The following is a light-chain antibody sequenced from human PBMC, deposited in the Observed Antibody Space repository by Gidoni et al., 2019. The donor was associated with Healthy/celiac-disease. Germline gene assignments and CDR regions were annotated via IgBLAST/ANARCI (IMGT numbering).Light chain of an antibody. CDR2: EVS. CDR3: SSYAGSNNPPVV. Sequence: QSALTQPPSASGSPGQSVTISCTGTSSDVGGYNYVSWYQQHPGKAPQLMLYEVSKRPSGVPDRFSGSKSGNTASLTVSGLQAEDEADYYCSSYAGSNNPPVVFGGGTKLTVL. V-gene: IGLV2-8*01. CDR1: SSDVGGYNY. J-gene: IGLJ2*01.